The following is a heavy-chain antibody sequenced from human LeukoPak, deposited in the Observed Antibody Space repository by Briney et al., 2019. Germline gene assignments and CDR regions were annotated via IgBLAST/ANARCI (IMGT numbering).Heavy chain of an antibody. D-gene: IGHD5-24*01. CDR1: GFTFSSYA. J-gene: IGHJ4*02. V-gene: IGHV3-23*01. CDR2: ISGSGGST. Sequence: GGSLRLSCAASGFTFSSYAMSWVRQAPGKGLEWVSAISGSGGSTCYADSVKGRFTISRDNSKNTLYLQMNSLRAEDTAVYYCAKSKAGYNYLDYWGQGTLVTVSS. CDR3: AKSKAGYNYLDY.